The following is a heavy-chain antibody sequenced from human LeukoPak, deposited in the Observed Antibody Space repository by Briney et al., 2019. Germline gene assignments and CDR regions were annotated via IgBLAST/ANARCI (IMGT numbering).Heavy chain of an antibody. CDR1: GYSLTSYW. V-gene: IGHV5-10-1*01. Sequence: GEALKISCKGSGYSLTSYWISRVRQMPGKGLEWMGRIDPSDSYTNYSPSFQGHVTISADKSISTAYLQWSSLKASDTAMYYCARHGTPRNWFDPWGQGTLVTVSS. CDR2: IDPSDSYT. D-gene: IGHD1-14*01. CDR3: ARHGTPRNWFDP. J-gene: IGHJ5*02.